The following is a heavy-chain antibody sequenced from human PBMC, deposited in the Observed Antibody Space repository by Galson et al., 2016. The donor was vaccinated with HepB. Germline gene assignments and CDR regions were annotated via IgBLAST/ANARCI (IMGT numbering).Heavy chain of an antibody. CDR3: ARDDLGSYLFDY. Sequence: SLRLSCAASGFTFSNYNMNWVRQAPGKGLEWVSYIGGRTSIIYYADSVKGRFTISRDNAKNSLFLQVSSLRDEDTAVYYCARDDLGSYLFDYWGQGTLVTVSS. J-gene: IGHJ4*02. CDR1: GFTFSNYN. D-gene: IGHD1-26*01. CDR2: IGGRTSII. V-gene: IGHV3-48*02.